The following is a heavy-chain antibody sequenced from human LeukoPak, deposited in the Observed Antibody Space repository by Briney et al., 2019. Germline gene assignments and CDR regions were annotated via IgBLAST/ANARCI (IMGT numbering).Heavy chain of an antibody. V-gene: IGHV4-34*01. CDR3: ARGVLDDY. CDR1: GGSFSGYY. J-gene: IGHJ4*02. Sequence: SGTLSLTCAVYGGSFSGYYWSWIRQPPGKGLEWIGEINHSGSTNYNPSLKSRVTTSVDTSKNQFSLKLSSVTAADTAVYYCARGVLDDYWGQGTLVTVSS. CDR2: INHSGST. D-gene: IGHD3-16*01.